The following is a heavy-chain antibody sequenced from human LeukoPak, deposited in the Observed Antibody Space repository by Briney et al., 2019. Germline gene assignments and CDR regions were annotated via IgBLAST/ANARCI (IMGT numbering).Heavy chain of an antibody. CDR1: GFTFSSYG. V-gene: IGHV3-20*04. Sequence: PGGSLRLSCAASGFTFSSYGMSWVRQAPGKGLEWVSGINWNGGSTGYADSVEGRFTISRDNAKNSLYLQMNSLRAEDTALYYCARPGYDRPYYFDYWGQGTLVTVSS. D-gene: IGHD5-12*01. CDR3: ARPGYDRPYYFDY. J-gene: IGHJ4*02. CDR2: INWNGGST.